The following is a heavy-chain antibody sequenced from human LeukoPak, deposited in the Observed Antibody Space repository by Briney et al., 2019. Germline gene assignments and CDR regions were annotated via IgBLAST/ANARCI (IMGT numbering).Heavy chain of an antibody. CDR1: GYTFTVYS. J-gene: IGHJ4*02. CDR3: ARDASMINFDY. Sequence: ASVKVSCKASGYTFTVYSINWLRQAPGQGLEWMGWIATSTGKPTYAQGFTGRFVFSLDTSVSTTYLHINSLKAEDTAVYYCARDASMINFDYWGQGSLVTVSS. CDR2: IATSTGKP. D-gene: IGHD3-16*01. V-gene: IGHV7-4-1*02.